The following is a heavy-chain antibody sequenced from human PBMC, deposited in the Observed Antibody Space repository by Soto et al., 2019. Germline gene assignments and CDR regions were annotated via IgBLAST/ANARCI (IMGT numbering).Heavy chain of an antibody. Sequence: ASVKVSCKASGYTFTSYGSSWVRQAPGQGLEWMGWISAYNGNTNYAQKLQGRVTITADESTSTAYMELSSLRSEDTAVYYCASRYSGSYYSILTLDYWGQGTLVTVSS. CDR2: ISAYNGNT. CDR1: GYTFTSYG. CDR3: ASRYSGSYYSILTLDY. V-gene: IGHV1-18*01. D-gene: IGHD1-26*01. J-gene: IGHJ4*02.